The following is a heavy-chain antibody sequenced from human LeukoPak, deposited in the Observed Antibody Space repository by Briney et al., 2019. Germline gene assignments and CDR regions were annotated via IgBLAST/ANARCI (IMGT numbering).Heavy chain of an antibody. D-gene: IGHD2-21*02. Sequence: SETLSLTCTVSGGSISSGDYYWSWIRQPPGKGLEWIGYIYYSGSTYYNPSLKSRVTISVDTSKNQFSLKLSSVTAADTAVYYCARDLYCGGDCPNAFDIWGQGTMVTVSS. V-gene: IGHV4-30-4*01. J-gene: IGHJ3*02. CDR2: IYYSGST. CDR3: ARDLYCGGDCPNAFDI. CDR1: GGSISSGDYY.